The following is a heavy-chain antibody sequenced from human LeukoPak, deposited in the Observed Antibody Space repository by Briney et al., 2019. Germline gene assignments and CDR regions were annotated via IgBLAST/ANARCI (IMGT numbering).Heavy chain of an antibody. CDR1: EFPVSSNY. Sequence: TGGSLRLSCAASEFPVSSNYMTWVRQAPGKGLEWVSTVSGDGDNTYYADSVKGRFTISRDNSKNTLYLQMNSLRAEDTAVYFCAKDLRTYMSTCHYWGQGTLVTVSS. V-gene: IGHV3-23*01. CDR2: VSGDGDNT. D-gene: IGHD1-1*01. J-gene: IGHJ4*02. CDR3: AKDLRTYMSTCHY.